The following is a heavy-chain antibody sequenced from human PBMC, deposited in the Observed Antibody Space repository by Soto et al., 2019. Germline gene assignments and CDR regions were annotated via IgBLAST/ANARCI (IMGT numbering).Heavy chain of an antibody. J-gene: IGHJ4*02. D-gene: IGHD1-26*01. CDR1: GYTFTSYA. CDR3: ARGGLYSGSYFGGLILGY. CDR2: INAGNGNT. V-gene: IGHV1-3*01. Sequence: QVPLVQSGAEVKKPGASVKVSCKASGYTFTSYAMHWVRQAPGQRLEWMGWINAGNGNTKYSQKFQGRVTITRDTSASTAYMELSSLRSEDTAVYYCARGGLYSGSYFGGLILGYWGQGTLVTVSS.